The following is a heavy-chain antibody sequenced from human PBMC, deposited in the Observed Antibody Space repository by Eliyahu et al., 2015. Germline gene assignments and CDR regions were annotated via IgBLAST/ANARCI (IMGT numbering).Heavy chain of an antibody. CDR2: ISLSGGSP. D-gene: IGHD3-10*01. J-gene: IGHJ4*02. CDR3: AKFSPTWFEGSLYY. CDR1: TFSTYA. Sequence: TFSTYAMTWVRQAPGKGLEWVSSISLSGGSPYYADSVKGRFTISRDNSKNILYLQMNSLRAEDTAVYYCAKFSPTWFEGSLYYWGQGTLITASS. V-gene: IGHV3-23*01.